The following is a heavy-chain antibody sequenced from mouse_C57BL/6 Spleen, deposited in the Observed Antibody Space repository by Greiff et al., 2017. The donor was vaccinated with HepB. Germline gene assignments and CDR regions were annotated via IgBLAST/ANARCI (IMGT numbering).Heavy chain of an antibody. CDR3: ARGAMITPGPFAY. CDR2: ISNLAYSI. Sequence: EVQLVESGGGLVQPGGSLKLSCAASGFTFSDYGMAWVRQAPRKGPEWVAFISNLAYSIYYADTVTGRFTISRENAKNTLYLEMSSLRSEDTAMYYCARGAMITPGPFAYWGQGTLVTVSA. V-gene: IGHV5-15*01. D-gene: IGHD2-4*01. J-gene: IGHJ3*01. CDR1: GFTFSDYG.